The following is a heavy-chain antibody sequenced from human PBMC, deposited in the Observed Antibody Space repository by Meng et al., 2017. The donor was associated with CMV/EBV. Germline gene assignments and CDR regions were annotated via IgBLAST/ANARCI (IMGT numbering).Heavy chain of an antibody. CDR1: GFTFSSYA. CDR2: ISSNGGST. J-gene: IGHJ4*02. Sequence: GGSLRLSCAASGFTFSSYAMHWVRQAPGKGLEYVSAISSNGGSTYYADSVKGRFTISRDNSKNTLYLQMNSLRAEDTAVYYCARGLRLGKYQLLRGASGDYWGQGTLVTVSS. CDR3: ARGLRLGKYQLLRGASGDY. V-gene: IGHV3-64*02. D-gene: IGHD2-2*01.